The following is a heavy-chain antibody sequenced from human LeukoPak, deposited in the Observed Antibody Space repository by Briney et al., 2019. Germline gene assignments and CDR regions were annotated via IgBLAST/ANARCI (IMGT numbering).Heavy chain of an antibody. D-gene: IGHD3-16*02. J-gene: IGHJ3*02. CDR3: ARVGYYDYVWGSYRYSRNDAFDI. CDR2: IYYSGST. CDR1: GGSISSYY. V-gene: IGHV4-59*01. Sequence: SETLSLTCTVSGGSISSYYWSWIRQPPGKGLEWIGYIYYSGSTNYNPSLKSRVTISVETSKNEFSLKLRSVTAADTAVYYCARVGYYDYVWGSYRYSRNDAFDIWGQGTMVTVSS.